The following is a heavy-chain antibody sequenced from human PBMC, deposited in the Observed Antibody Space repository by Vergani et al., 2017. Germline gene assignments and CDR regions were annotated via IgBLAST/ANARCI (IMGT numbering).Heavy chain of an antibody. V-gene: IGHV3-23*01. CDR3: ARESWLPGLNFDY. Sequence: EVQLLESGGGLVQPGGSLRLSCAASGFTFSSYAMSWVRQAPGKGLEWGSAISGSGGSTYYADSVKGRFTISRDNSKNTLYLQMNSLRAEDTAVYYCARESWLPGLNFDYWGQGTLVTVSS. J-gene: IGHJ4*02. CDR1: GFTFSSYA. CDR2: ISGSGGST. D-gene: IGHD5-24*01.